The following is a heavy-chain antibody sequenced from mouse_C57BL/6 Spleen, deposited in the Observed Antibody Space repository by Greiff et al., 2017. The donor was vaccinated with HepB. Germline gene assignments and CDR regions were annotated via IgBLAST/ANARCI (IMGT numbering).Heavy chain of an antibody. Sequence: EVMLVESGGGLVKPGGSLKLSCAASGFTFSSYTMSWVRQTPEKRLEWVATISGGGGNTYYPDSVKGRFTISRDNAKNTLYLQMSSLRSEDTALYYCARHDYGSSLYAMDYWGQGTSVTVSS. V-gene: IGHV5-9*01. D-gene: IGHD1-1*01. CDR2: ISGGGGNT. CDR3: ARHDYGSSLYAMDY. J-gene: IGHJ4*01. CDR1: GFTFSSYT.